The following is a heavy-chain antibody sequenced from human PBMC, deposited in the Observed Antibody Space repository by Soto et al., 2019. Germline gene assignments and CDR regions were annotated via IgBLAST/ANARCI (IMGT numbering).Heavy chain of an antibody. CDR1: GGSIRSYY. D-gene: IGHD3-22*01. Sequence: QSQTLSLTCTVSGGSIRSYYWSWIRQPPGKGLEWIGYIYYSGSTNYNPSLKSRVTISVDTSKNQFSLKLSSVTAADTAVYYCARERVDNYYDSSGYYDYWGQGTLVTVSS. V-gene: IGHV4-59*01. J-gene: IGHJ4*02. CDR2: IYYSGST. CDR3: ARERVDNYYDSSGYYDY.